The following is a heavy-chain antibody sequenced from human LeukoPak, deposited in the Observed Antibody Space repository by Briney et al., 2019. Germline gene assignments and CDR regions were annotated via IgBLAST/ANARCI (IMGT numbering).Heavy chain of an antibody. CDR1: GFTFSSYG. D-gene: IGHD6-6*01. J-gene: IGHJ4*02. V-gene: IGHV3-30*02. CDR2: IRYDGSNK. CDR3: AKDLSSSSSLGRPY. Sequence: GGSLRLXCAASGFTFSSYGMHWVRQAPGKGLEWVAFIRYDGSNKYYADSVKSRFTISRDNSKNTLYLQMNSLRAEDTAVYYCAKDLSSSSSLGRPYWGQGTLVTVSS.